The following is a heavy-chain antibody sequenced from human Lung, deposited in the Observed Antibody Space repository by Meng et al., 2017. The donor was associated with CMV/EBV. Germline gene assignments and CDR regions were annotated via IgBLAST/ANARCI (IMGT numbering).Heavy chain of an antibody. V-gene: IGHV4-31*02. Sequence: SGGYYWSWTRQHPGKGLEWIGYIYYSGSTYYNPSLKSRVTISVDTSKNQFSLKLSSVTAADTAVYYCARSGRPYCSSTSCSSGWFDPWGQGTLVTVSS. CDR1: SGGYY. J-gene: IGHJ5*02. CDR2: IYYSGST. D-gene: IGHD2-2*01. CDR3: ARSGRPYCSSTSCSSGWFDP.